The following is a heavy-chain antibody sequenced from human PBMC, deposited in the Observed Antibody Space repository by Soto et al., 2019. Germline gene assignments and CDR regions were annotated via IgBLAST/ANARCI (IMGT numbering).Heavy chain of an antibody. CDR2: ISTFNGAT. Sequence: ASVKVSCKASGYTFTRFGISWVRQAPGQGPEWMGWISTFNGATNYAQKFKDRITMTTDTPTSTAYMELMRLRSDDTSVYYCARLYSSGWPRSYSDYWRERILFGVSS. CDR1: GYTFTRFG. V-gene: IGHV1-18*01. CDR3: ARLYSSGWPRSYSDY. J-gene: IGHJ4*02. D-gene: IGHD6-19*01.